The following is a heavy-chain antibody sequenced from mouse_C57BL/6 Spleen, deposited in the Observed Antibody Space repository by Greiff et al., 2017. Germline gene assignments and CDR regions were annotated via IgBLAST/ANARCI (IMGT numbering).Heavy chain of an antibody. CDR1: GYTFTSYW. CDR3: ASYGLRRAWFAY. V-gene: IGHV1-69*01. J-gene: IGHJ3*01. Sequence: QVQLPQPGAELVMPGASVKLSCQASGYTFTSYWMHWVKQRPGQGLEWIGEIDPSDSYTNYNQQFKGKSTLTVDKSSSTAYMTLSSLTSDDSAVYYCASYGLRRAWFAYWGQGTLVTVSA. D-gene: IGHD2-4*01. CDR2: IDPSDSYT.